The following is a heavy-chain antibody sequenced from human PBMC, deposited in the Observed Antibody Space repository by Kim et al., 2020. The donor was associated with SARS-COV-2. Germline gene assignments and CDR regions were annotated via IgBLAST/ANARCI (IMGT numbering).Heavy chain of an antibody. CDR1: GGSFSSYY. Sequence: SETLSLTCAVYGGSFSSYYWSWIRQLPGKGLEWIGEINHSGSTNYHPSLKSRVTISVDTSKKQFSLKLSSVTAADTAVYYCARVKKQWLRIFDYWGQGTLVTVSS. V-gene: IGHV4-34*01. CDR3: ARVKKQWLRIFDY. CDR2: INHSGST. D-gene: IGHD6-19*01. J-gene: IGHJ4*02.